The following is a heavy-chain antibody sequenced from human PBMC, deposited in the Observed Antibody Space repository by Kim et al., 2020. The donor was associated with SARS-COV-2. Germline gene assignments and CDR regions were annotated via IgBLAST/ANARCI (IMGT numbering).Heavy chain of an antibody. Sequence: GGSLRLSCAASGFTFSSYAMSWVRQAPGKGLEWVSAISGSGGSTYYADSVKGRFTISRDNSKNTLYLQMNSLRAEDTAVYYCAKGSSSIRPLQGKGGYWGQGTLVTVSS. V-gene: IGHV3-23*01. CDR3: AKGSSSIRPLQGKGGY. CDR2: ISGSGGST. CDR1: GFTFSSYA. J-gene: IGHJ4*02. D-gene: IGHD3-10*01.